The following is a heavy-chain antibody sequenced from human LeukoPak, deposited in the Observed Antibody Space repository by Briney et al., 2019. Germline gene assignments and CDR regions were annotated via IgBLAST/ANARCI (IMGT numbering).Heavy chain of an antibody. CDR2: ISYDGSNK. Sequence: GGSLRLSCAASGFTFSSYAMHWVRQAPGKGLEWVAVISYDGSNKYYADSVKGRFTISRDNSKNTLYLQMNSQRAEDTAVYYCAQGSGWWRFDYWGQGTLVTVSS. CDR3: AQGSGWWRFDY. J-gene: IGHJ4*02. V-gene: IGHV3-30*04. CDR1: GFTFSSYA. D-gene: IGHD6-19*01.